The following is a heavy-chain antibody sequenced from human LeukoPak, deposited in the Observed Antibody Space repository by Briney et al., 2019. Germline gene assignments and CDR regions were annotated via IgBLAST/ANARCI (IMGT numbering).Heavy chain of an antibody. Sequence: PGEALEISCQGSGYNFTNYWIGWVRPVLGKGLEWMGIIYPGDSDTTYSPSFQGQVTISADKSISTAYLQWSSLKASDTAMYYCARRRDGYNYVGTDYWGQGTLVTVSS. V-gene: IGHV5-51*01. CDR3: ARRRDGYNYVGTDY. CDR2: IYPGDSDT. CDR1: GYNFTNYW. D-gene: IGHD5-24*01. J-gene: IGHJ4*02.